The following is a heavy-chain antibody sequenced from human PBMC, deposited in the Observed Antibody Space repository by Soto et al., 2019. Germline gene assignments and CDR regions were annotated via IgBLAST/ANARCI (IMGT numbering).Heavy chain of an antibody. D-gene: IGHD6-6*01. J-gene: IGHJ4*02. CDR3: ARQPFSFIAARQD. V-gene: IGHV4-39*01. Sequence: SETLSLTCTVSGGSISSSSYYWGWIRQPPGKGLEWIGSIYYSGSTYYNPSLKSRVTISVDTSKNQFSLKLSSVTAADTAVYYCARQPFSFIAARQDWGQGTLVTVSS. CDR2: IYYSGST. CDR1: GGSISSSSYY.